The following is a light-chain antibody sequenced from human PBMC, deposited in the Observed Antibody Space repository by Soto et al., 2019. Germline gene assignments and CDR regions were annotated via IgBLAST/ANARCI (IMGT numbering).Light chain of an antibody. CDR3: QQRSNWPIT. J-gene: IGKJ5*01. CDR2: DAY. V-gene: IGKV3-11*01. CDR1: QSVSSY. Sequence: EIVLTQSPATLSLSPGERATLSCRASQSVSSYLAWYQQKPGQAPRLLIYDAYNRATGIPARFSGSGTGTDFTHTISSLEPEDFAVYYCQQRSNWPITFGQGTRLEIK.